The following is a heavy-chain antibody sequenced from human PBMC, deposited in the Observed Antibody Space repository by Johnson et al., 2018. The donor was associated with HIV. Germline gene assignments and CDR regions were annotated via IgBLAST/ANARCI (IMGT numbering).Heavy chain of an antibody. CDR3: ARRYCSSTSCYKGRAFDI. CDR2: ISYDGSIK. Sequence: QVQLVESGGGVVQPGRSLRLSCAASGFTFSSYAMHWVRQAPGKGLELVAIISYDGSIKYYADSVKGRFTISRDNSKNTLYLQMNSLRAEDTAVYYCARRYCSSTSCYKGRAFDIWGQGTMVTVSS. J-gene: IGHJ3*02. D-gene: IGHD2-2*02. CDR1: GFTFSSYA. V-gene: IGHV3-30*14.